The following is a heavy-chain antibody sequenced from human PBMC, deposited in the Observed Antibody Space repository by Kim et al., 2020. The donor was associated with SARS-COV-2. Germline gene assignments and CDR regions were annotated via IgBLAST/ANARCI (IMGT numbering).Heavy chain of an antibody. V-gene: IGHV1-69*13. D-gene: IGHD6-13*01. CDR2: IIPIFGTA. CDR1: GGTFSSYA. J-gene: IGHJ5*02. Sequence: SVKVSCKASGGTFSSYAISWVRQAPGQGLEWMGGIIPIFGTANYAQKFQGRVTITADESTSTAYMELSSLRSEDTAVYYCARDAPIPPGIASAGTFWFDPWRQGTLVTVSS. CDR3: ARDAPIPPGIASAGTFWFDP.